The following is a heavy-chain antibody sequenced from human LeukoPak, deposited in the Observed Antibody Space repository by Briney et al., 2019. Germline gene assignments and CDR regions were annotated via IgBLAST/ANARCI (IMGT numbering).Heavy chain of an antibody. J-gene: IGHJ4*02. CDR3: ARDQVHYYDSSGSSSYFGY. D-gene: IGHD3-22*01. CDR2: IIPIFGTA. Sequence: WASVTVSCTASGGTFSSYAISWVRQAPGQGLEWMGGIIPIFGTANYAQKFQGRVTITADESTSTAYMELSSLRSEDTAVYYCARDQVHYYDSSGSSSYFGYWGQGTLVTVSS. V-gene: IGHV1-69*01. CDR1: GGTFSSYA.